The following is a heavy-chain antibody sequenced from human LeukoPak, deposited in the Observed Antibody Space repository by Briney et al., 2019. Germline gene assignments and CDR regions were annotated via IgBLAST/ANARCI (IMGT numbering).Heavy chain of an antibody. CDR3: ARGPIDGDCQFDY. CDR1: GFTFSNYG. D-gene: IGHD2-21*02. V-gene: IGHV3-30*12. Sequence: GRSLRLSCAASGFTFSNYGLHWVRQAPGKGLEWVAVISYNAGYKHYTDSVKGRFTISRDDSKSTVYLQMNSLRAEDTALYYCARGPIDGDCQFDYWGQGTLVTVSS. J-gene: IGHJ4*02. CDR2: ISYNAGYK.